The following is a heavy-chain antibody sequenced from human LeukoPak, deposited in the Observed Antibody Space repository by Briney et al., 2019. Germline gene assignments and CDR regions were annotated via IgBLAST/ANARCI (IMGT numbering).Heavy chain of an antibody. D-gene: IGHD4-17*01. CDR2: IHNGGNT. J-gene: IGHJ5*01. Sequence: SETLSLTCTVSGASISSGNYHWGWIRQPPRKGLEWIGAIHNGGNTDYNPSLESRVTISEDKSKNQFSLELTSVTAADTAIYYCARLPTGYPNWLASWGQGTQVTVSS. V-gene: IGHV4-39*01. CDR3: ARLPTGYPNWLAS. CDR1: GASISSGNYH.